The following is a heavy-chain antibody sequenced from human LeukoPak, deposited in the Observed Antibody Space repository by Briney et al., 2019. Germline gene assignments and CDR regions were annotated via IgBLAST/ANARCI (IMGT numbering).Heavy chain of an antibody. CDR1: GFTFSSFA. CDR3: TNESPFLDY. CDR2: ISGGGGST. V-gene: IGHV3-23*01. Sequence: GGSLRLSCAASGFTFSSFAMSWVRQAPGKGLEWVSVISGGGGSTYYADSVKGRFTISRDNSKNTVYLQMNSLRAEDTAVYYCTNESPFLDYWGQGTLVTVSS. J-gene: IGHJ4*02.